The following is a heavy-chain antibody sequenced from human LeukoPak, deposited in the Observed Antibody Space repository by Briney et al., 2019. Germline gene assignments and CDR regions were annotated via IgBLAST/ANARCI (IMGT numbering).Heavy chain of an antibody. CDR3: ARSHQRYSYDLGGY. CDR1: GFTFSSYT. V-gene: IGHV3-21*01. Sequence: PGGSLRLSCAASGFTFSSYTMNWVRQAPGKGLEWVSSISSRSSYIYYADSVKGRFTISRDNAKNSLYLQMNSLRAEDTAVYYCARSHQRYSYDLGGYWGQGTLVTVSS. J-gene: IGHJ4*02. D-gene: IGHD5-18*01. CDR2: ISSRSSYI.